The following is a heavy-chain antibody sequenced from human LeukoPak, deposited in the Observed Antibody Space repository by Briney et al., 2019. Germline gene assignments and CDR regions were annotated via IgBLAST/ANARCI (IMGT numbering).Heavy chain of an antibody. Sequence: PGRSLRLSCAASGFTFSSYAMHWVRQAPGKGLEWVAVISYDGSNKYYADSVKGRFTISRDNSKNTLYLQMNSLRAEDTAVYYCAREYSSPPGMFDYWGQGTLVTVSS. CDR3: AREYSSPPGMFDY. CDR2: ISYDGSNK. J-gene: IGHJ4*02. D-gene: IGHD6-13*01. CDR1: GFTFSSYA. V-gene: IGHV3-30-3*01.